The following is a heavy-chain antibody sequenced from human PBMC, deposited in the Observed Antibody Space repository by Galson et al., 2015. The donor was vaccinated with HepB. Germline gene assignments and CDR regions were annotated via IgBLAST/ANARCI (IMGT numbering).Heavy chain of an antibody. V-gene: IGHV3-30*18. J-gene: IGHJ6*02. D-gene: IGHD3-10*01. CDR2: ISYDGSNK. CDR1: GFTFSSYG. CDR3: AKVKHGSGSASWYYYYGMDV. Sequence: SLRLSCAASGFTFSSYGMHWVRQAPGKGLEWVAVISYDGSNKYYADSVKGRFTISRDNSKNTLYLQMNSLRAEDTAVYYCAKVKHGSGSASWYYYYGMDVWGQGTTVTVSS.